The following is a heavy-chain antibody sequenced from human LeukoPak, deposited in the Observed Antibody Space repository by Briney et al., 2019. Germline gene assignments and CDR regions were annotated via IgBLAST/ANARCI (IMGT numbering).Heavy chain of an antibody. J-gene: IGHJ4*02. CDR1: GGSITNYY. V-gene: IGHV4-59*08. CDR3: ARQGELAIDY. Sequence: SETLSLTCSVSGGSITNYYWSWIRQSPGKGLEWIGFIYNTGRTNYNPSLQNRVTMSIDTSKNQFSLKLSSVTPADTAVYYCARQGELAIDYWGQGTLVTVSS. CDR2: IYNTGRT. D-gene: IGHD1-26*01.